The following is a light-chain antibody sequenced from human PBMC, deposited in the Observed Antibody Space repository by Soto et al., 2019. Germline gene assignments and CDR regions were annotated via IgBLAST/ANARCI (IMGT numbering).Light chain of an antibody. CDR3: QQYEASPLT. V-gene: IGKV3-20*01. CDR2: AAS. Sequence: EIVLTQSPDTLSLSPGERATLFCRASQTLSINSLAWYQQKPGQAPRLLIYAASTRDTGIPDRFNGSGSGTDFALTINRLEPEDFALYYCQQYEASPLTFGPGTKVDVK. CDR1: QTLSINS. J-gene: IGKJ3*01.